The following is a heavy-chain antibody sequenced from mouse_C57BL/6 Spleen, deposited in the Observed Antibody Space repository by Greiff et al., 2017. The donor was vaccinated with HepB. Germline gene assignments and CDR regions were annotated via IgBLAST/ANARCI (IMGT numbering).Heavy chain of an antibody. J-gene: IGHJ3*01. D-gene: IGHD1-1*01. CDR2: INPNYGTT. CDR3: AREVGYYGSSPFAY. CDR1: GYSFTDYN. Sequence: EVKLQESGPELVKPGASVKISCKASGYSFTDYNMNWVKQSNGKSLEWIGVINPNYGTTSYNQKFKGKATLTVDQSSSTAYMQLNSLTSEDSAVYYWAREVGYYGSSPFAYWGQGTLVTVSA. V-gene: IGHV1-39*01.